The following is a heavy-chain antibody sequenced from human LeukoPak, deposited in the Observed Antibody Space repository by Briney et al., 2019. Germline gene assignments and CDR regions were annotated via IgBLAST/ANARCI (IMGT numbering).Heavy chain of an antibody. Sequence: SETLSLTCTVSGGSISSSSYYWGWIRQPPGKGLEWIGSIYYSGSAYYNPSLKSRVTISVDTSKNQFSLKLSSVTAVDTAVYYCASDYGGFWFDPWGQGTLVTVSS. V-gene: IGHV4-39*07. D-gene: IGHD4-23*01. J-gene: IGHJ5*02. CDR1: GGSISSSSYY. CDR3: ASDYGGFWFDP. CDR2: IYYSGSA.